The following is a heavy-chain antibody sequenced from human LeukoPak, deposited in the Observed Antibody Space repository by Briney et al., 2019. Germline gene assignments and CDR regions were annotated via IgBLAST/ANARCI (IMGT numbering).Heavy chain of an antibody. V-gene: IGHV4-59*08. J-gene: IGHJ4*02. CDR1: GGSISSYY. D-gene: IGHD2-8*01. Sequence: PSETLSLTCTVSGGSISSYYWNWIRQPPGKGLEWIGYINYSGSTNYNPSLKSRVTISVDTSKNQFSLKLSSVTAADTAVYYCARLRPYCNNGVCYTGSVTPFDYWGQGTLVTVSA. CDR3: ARLRPYCNNGVCYTGSVTPFDY. CDR2: INYSGST.